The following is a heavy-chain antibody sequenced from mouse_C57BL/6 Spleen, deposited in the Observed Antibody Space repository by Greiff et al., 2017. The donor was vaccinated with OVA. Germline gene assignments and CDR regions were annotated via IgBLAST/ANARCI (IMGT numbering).Heavy chain of an antibody. D-gene: IGHD3-2*01. CDR3: ANRQDWFAY. Sequence: QVQLQQSGPELVKPGASVKISCKASGYAFSSSWMNWVKQRPGKGLEWIGRIYPGDGDTNYNGKFKGKATLTADKSSSTAYMQLSSLTSEDSAVYFCANRQDWFAYWGQGTLGTVSA. V-gene: IGHV1-82*01. J-gene: IGHJ3*01. CDR1: GYAFSSSW. CDR2: IYPGDGDT.